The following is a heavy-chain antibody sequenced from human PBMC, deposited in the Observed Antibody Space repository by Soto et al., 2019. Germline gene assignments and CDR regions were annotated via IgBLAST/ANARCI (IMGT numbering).Heavy chain of an antibody. CDR1: GYTFTSYA. V-gene: IGHV1-3*01. J-gene: IGHJ6*02. D-gene: IGHD4-4*01. CDR3: ASSYSNYALIDYYYYGMDV. Sequence: QVQLVQSGAEVKKPGASVKVSCKASGYTFTSYAMHWVRQAPGQRLEWMGWINAGNGNTKYSQKFQGRVTITRDTPASTAYMALSSLRSEDTAVYYCASSYSNYALIDYYYYGMDVWGQGTTVTVSS. CDR2: INAGNGNT.